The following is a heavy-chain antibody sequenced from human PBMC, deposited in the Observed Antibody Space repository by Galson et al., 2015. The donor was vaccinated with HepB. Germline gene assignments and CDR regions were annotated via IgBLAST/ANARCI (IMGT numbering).Heavy chain of an antibody. J-gene: IGHJ3*02. CDR1: RFTFSAYS. CDR2: ISSSSNTI. D-gene: IGHD3-22*01. V-gene: IGHV3-48*01. CDR3: ARDFTRVPYHSSGYEAFDI. Sequence: SLRLSCAASRFTFSAYSMNRVRQAPGKGLEWVSYISSSSNTIYYADSVKGRFTISRDNANNSLYLQMNSLRAEDTAVYYCARDFTRVPYHSSGYEAFDIWGQGTLLTVSS.